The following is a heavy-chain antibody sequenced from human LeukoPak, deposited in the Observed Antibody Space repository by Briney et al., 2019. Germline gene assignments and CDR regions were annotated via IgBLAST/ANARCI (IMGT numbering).Heavy chain of an antibody. CDR3: AIESLGVGLRYYYYYGMDV. Sequence: GASVKVSCKASGGTFSSYAISWVRQAPGQGLEWMGRIIPILGIANYAQKFQGRVTITADKSTSTAYMELSSLRSEDTAVYYCAIESLGVGLRYYYYYGMDVWGQGTTVTVSS. D-gene: IGHD5-12*01. CDR1: GGTFSSYA. V-gene: IGHV1-69*04. J-gene: IGHJ6*02. CDR2: IIPILGIA.